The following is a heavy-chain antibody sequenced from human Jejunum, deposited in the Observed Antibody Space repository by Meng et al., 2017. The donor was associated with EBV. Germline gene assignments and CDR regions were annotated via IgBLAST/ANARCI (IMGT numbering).Heavy chain of an antibody. J-gene: IGHJ4*02. CDR3: ARYGSGYFPALWY. D-gene: IGHD3-3*01. CDR1: GASIRSSRW. Sequence: QGATKGSGPGLVKLSGSLCLPCADSGASIRSSRWWSWVRQRPGKGLEWIGEIYHSGSTNYNTSLKSRVTISVDKSKKQFSLKLSSVTAADTAVYYCARYGSGYFPALWYWGQGTLVTVSS. CDR2: IYHSGST. V-gene: IGHV4-4*02.